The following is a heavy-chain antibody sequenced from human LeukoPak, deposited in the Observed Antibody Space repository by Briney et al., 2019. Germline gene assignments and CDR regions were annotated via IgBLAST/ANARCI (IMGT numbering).Heavy chain of an antibody. J-gene: IGHJ5*02. CDR2: INPNSGGT. V-gene: IGHV1-2*02. CDR3: VKVGGGGGWYWSP. CDR1: GYTFTGYY. Sequence: ASVKVSCKASGYTFTGYYMHWVRQAPGQGPEGMGWINPNSGGTNYAQKFQGRVTMTRDTSLSTVYMELSRLRSDDTAVYYCVKVGGGGGWYWSPWGQGTLVTVSS. D-gene: IGHD6-19*01.